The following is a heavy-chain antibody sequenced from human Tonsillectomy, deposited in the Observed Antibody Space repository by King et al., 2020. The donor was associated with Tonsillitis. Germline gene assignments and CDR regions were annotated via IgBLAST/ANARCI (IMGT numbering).Heavy chain of an antibody. V-gene: IGHV3-30*04. CDR2: ISYDGSNK. D-gene: IGHD3-3*01. J-gene: IGHJ6*02. CDR1: GFTFNNYA. CDR3: AGLAATIFGVVILSGPSPLGMDV. Sequence: VQLVESGGGVVQPGRSLRLSCAASGFTFNNYAMHWVRQAPGKGLEWVAFISYDGSNKYYADSVKGRFTISRDNSRDTLYLQINSLSAEDTAVYYCAGLAATIFGVVILSGPSPLGMDVWGQGTTVTVSS.